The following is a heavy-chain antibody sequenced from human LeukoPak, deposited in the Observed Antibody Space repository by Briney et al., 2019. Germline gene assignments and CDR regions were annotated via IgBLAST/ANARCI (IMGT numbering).Heavy chain of an antibody. Sequence: PSETLSLTCTVSGGSISSYYWSWIRQPPGKGLEWIGYIYYSRSTNYNPSLKSRVTISVDTSKNQFSLKLSSVTAADTAVYYCARDYAAGNSDYWGQGTLVTVSS. J-gene: IGHJ4*02. CDR1: GGSISSYY. CDR3: ARDYAAGNSDY. CDR2: IYYSRST. D-gene: IGHD6-13*01. V-gene: IGHV4-59*01.